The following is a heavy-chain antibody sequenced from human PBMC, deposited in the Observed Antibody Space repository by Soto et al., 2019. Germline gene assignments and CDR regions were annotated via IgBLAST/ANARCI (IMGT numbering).Heavy chain of an antibody. CDR1: GYTFTSFG. V-gene: IGHV1-18*01. CDR3: ARDHRGGTDAFDI. CDR2: ISAYNGNT. J-gene: IGHJ3*02. D-gene: IGHD2-15*01. Sequence: QVQLVQSGAEVKKPGASVKVSCKASGYTFTSFGISWVRQAPGQVLEWMGWISAYNGNTNYAENLQGRVTMTTDTSTSTAYMELRSLRSDDTDVYYCARDHRGGTDAFDIWGQGTMVTVSS.